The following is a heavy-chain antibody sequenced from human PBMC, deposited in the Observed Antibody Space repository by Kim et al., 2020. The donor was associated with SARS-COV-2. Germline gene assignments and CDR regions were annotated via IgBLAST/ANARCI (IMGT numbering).Heavy chain of an antibody. Sequence: GGSLRLSCAVSRFTFNNYWINWVRHAPGKGLEWVSRISSDGSITNNADAVKGRFTMSRDNAENTLYLQMNSLRAEDTAVYDCARGFFRYGFDVWGQGTTVTVSS. D-gene: IGHD3-10*01. CDR3: ARGFFRYGFDV. V-gene: IGHV3-74*01. CDR1: RFTFNNYW. CDR2: ISSDGSIT. J-gene: IGHJ6*01.